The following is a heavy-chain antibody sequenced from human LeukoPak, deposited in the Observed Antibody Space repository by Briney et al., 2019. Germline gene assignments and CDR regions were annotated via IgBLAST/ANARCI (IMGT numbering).Heavy chain of an antibody. V-gene: IGHV1-2*02. D-gene: IGHD6-6*01. CDR2: INPNSGGT. Sequence: ASVKVSCKASGYTFTGYYMHWVRQAPGQGLEWMGWINPNSGGTNYAQKFQGRVTMTRDTSISTAYMELSRLRSDDTAVYYCARGTEYSSSSYAFDIWGQGTMVTVSS. J-gene: IGHJ3*02. CDR3: ARGTEYSSSSYAFDI. CDR1: GYTFTGYY.